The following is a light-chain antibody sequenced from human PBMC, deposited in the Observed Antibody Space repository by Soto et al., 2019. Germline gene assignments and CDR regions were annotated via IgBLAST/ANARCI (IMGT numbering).Light chain of an antibody. CDR3: QQYGSSPVYT. Sequence: EIVLTQSPGTLSLSPGERATLSCRASQSVSSSYLAWYQQKPGQAPRLLIYGASSRATGIPDRFSGSGSATDFTITISRLEPEDFAVYYCQQYGSSPVYTLGQGTKLEIK. V-gene: IGKV3-20*01. CDR1: QSVSSSY. CDR2: GAS. J-gene: IGKJ2*01.